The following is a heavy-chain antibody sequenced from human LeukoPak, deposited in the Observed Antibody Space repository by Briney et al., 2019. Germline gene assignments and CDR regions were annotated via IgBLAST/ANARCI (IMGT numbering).Heavy chain of an antibody. CDR2: ISTYNGDT. Sequence: ASVKVSCKASGYTFTSYGISWVRQAPGQGLEWVGWISTYNGDTNYEQKFQGRVTMTTEKSTSTGYMELRSLRSDDTAVSYCPRGSYYYYWGQGTRVTVSS. CDR1: GYTFTSYG. CDR3: PRGSYYYY. J-gene: IGHJ4*02. D-gene: IGHD1-26*01. V-gene: IGHV1-18*01.